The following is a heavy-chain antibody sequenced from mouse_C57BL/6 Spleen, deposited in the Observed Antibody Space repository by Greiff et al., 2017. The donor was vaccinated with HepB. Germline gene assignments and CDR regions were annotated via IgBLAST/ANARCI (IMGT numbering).Heavy chain of an antibody. J-gene: IGHJ3*01. D-gene: IGHD2-1*01. CDR3: ARSDGNYSSKFAY. V-gene: IGHV1-69*01. CDR1: GYTFTSYW. CDR2: IDPSDSYT. Sequence: VQLQQPGAELVMPGASVKLSCKASGYTFTSYWMHWVKQRPGQGLEWIGEIDPSDSYTNYNQKFKGKSTLTVDKSSSTAYMQLSSLTSEDSAVYYCARSDGNYSSKFAYWGQGTLVTVSA.